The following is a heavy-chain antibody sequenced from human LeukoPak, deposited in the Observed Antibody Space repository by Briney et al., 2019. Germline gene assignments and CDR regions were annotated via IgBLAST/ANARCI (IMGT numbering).Heavy chain of an antibody. CDR3: VASWVRQQRDF. CDR1: GFSFRDYW. CDR2: IEPDGSGK. J-gene: IGHJ4*02. V-gene: IGHV3-7*01. Sequence: GGSLRLSCAASGFSFRDYWMSWVRQAPGKGLEWVADIEPDGSGKTYVDSVKGRFTISRDNAQQSLYLQMDTLTAEDTAVYYCVASWVRQQRDFWGQGTLVTVSS. D-gene: IGHD3-10*01.